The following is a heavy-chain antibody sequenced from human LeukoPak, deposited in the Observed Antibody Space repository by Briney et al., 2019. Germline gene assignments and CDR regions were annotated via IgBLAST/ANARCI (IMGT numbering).Heavy chain of an antibody. Sequence: ASVKVSCKASGYTFTNYGVSWVRQAPGQGLEWMGGIIPIFGTANYAQKFQGRVTITTDESTSTAYMELSSLRSEDTAVYYCARGHSSTNAFDIWGQGTMVTVSS. CDR2: IIPIFGTA. CDR3: ARGHSSTNAFDI. D-gene: IGHD2-2*01. CDR1: GYTFTNYG. J-gene: IGHJ3*02. V-gene: IGHV1-69*05.